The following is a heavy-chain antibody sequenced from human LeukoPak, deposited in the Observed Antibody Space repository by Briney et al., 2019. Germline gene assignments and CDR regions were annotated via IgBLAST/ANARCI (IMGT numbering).Heavy chain of an antibody. D-gene: IGHD2-2*01. Sequence: SQTLSLTCAVPGGSISSGGYSWSWIRQPPGKGLEWIGYIYHSGSTYYNPSLKSRVTISVDRSKNQFSLKLSSVTAADTAVYYCARGRGIVVVPAAMRRFGWFDPWGQGTLVTVSS. CDR2: IYHSGST. V-gene: IGHV4-30-2*01. CDR3: ARGRGIVVVPAAMRRFGWFDP. J-gene: IGHJ5*02. CDR1: GGSISSGGYS.